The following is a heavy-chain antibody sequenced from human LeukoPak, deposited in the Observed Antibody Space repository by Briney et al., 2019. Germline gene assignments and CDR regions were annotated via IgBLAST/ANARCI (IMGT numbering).Heavy chain of an antibody. J-gene: IGHJ4*02. Sequence: GGSLRLSCAASGFSFSSYAVSWVRQAPGKGLEWVSGISDGGGRTYYADSVKGRFTISRDDSKNTLYLQMNSLRAEDTAVYYCAKVQLGIGVDYWGQGTLVSVSS. CDR2: ISDGGGRT. V-gene: IGHV3-23*01. D-gene: IGHD7-27*01. CDR1: GFSFSSYA. CDR3: AKVQLGIGVDY.